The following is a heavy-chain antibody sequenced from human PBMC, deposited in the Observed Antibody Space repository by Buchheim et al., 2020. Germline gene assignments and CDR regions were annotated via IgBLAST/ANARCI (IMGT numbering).Heavy chain of an antibody. J-gene: IGHJ4*02. Sequence: EVQLVESGGGLVQPGGSLRLSCAASGFTFSSYSMNWVRQAPGKGLEWVSYISSSSSTIYYADSVKGRFTIPRDNAKNSLYLQINSLRAEDTAVYYCTSEYCSGGSCYSFDYWGQGTL. CDR3: TSEYCSGGSCYSFDY. V-gene: IGHV3-48*01. CDR2: ISSSSSTI. D-gene: IGHD2-15*01. CDR1: GFTFSSYS.